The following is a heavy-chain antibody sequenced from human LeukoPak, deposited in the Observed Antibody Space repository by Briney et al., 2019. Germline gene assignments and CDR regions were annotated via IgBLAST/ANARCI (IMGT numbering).Heavy chain of an antibody. CDR2: IIPIFGTA. CDR1: GGTFSSYA. D-gene: IGHD3-10*01. V-gene: IGHV1-69*13. Sequence: SVKVSCKASGGTFSSYAISWVRQAPGQGLEWMGGIIPIFGTANYAQKFQGRVTITADESTSTAYMELSSLRSDDTAVYYCARAGVGRITMVRGVPYVFWGQGTLVTVSS. J-gene: IGHJ4*02. CDR3: ARAGVGRITMVRGVPYVF.